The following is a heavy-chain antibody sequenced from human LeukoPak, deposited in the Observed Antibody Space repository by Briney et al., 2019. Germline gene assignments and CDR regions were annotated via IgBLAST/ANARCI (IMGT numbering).Heavy chain of an antibody. Sequence: ASVKVSCKASGGTFSSYAISWVRQAPGQGLEWMGGIIPIFGTANYAQKFQGRVTITTDESTSTAYMELSSLRSEDTAVYYCATPNNFWSGYYFDYWGQGTLVTVSS. D-gene: IGHD3-3*01. CDR1: GGTFSSYA. CDR2: IIPIFGTA. J-gene: IGHJ4*02. V-gene: IGHV1-69*05. CDR3: ATPNNFWSGYYFDY.